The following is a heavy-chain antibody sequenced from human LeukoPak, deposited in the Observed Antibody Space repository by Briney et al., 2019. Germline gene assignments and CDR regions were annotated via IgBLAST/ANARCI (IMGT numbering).Heavy chain of an antibody. Sequence: SETPSLTCTVSGGSISSGDYYWSWIRQPPGKGLEWIGEINHSGSTNYNPSLKSRVTISVDTPKNQFSLKLSSVTAADTAVYYCARLADCSSTSCHHGYYFDYWGQGTLVTVSS. J-gene: IGHJ4*02. V-gene: IGHV4-39*07. CDR1: GGSISSGDYY. D-gene: IGHD2-2*01. CDR3: ARLADCSSTSCHHGYYFDY. CDR2: INHSGST.